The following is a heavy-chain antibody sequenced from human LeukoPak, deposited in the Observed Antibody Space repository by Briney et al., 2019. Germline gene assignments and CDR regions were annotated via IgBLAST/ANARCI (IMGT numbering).Heavy chain of an antibody. CDR3: ARPSITMVRGFDP. V-gene: IGHV4-39*01. Sequence: SETLSLXCTVSGGSISSSSYYWGWIRQPPAKGLEWIGSIYYSGSTYYNPSLKSRVTISVDTSKNQFSLKLSSVTAADTAVYYCARPSITMVRGFDPWGQGTLVTVSS. J-gene: IGHJ5*02. CDR2: IYYSGST. CDR1: GGSISSSSYY. D-gene: IGHD3-10*01.